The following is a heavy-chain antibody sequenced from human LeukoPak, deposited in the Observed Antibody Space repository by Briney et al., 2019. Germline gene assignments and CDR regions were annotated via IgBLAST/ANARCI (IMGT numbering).Heavy chain of an antibody. CDR1: GGSFSGYY. CDR3: ARAGFYCSSTSCYGPYYYYGMDV. CDR2: INHSGST. V-gene: IGHV4-34*01. D-gene: IGHD2-2*01. Sequence: SETLSLTCADYGGSFSGYYWSWIRQPPGKGLEWIGEINHSGSTNYNPSLKSRVTISVDTSKNQFSLKLSYVTAADTAVYYCARAGFYCSSTSCYGPYYYYGMDVWGKGTTVTVSS. J-gene: IGHJ6*04.